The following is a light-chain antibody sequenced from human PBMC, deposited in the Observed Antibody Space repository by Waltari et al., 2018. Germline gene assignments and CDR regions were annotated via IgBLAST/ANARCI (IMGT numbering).Light chain of an antibody. J-gene: IGLJ1*01. V-gene: IGLV2-14*01. CDR3: NSFRSSDTYV. CDR1: SSNIGGYNY. CDR2: DVT. Sequence: QSGLTHPASVSGPPGQSITISCPGPSSNIGGYNYFSWYQQHPGKAPKLIIYDVTKRPSGVSNRFSASKSGDTASLTISGLQAEDEADYYCNSFRSSDTYVFGTGTRVTVL.